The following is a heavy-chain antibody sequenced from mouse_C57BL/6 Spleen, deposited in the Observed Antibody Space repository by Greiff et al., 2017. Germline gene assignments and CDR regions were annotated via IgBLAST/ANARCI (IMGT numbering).Heavy chain of an antibody. V-gene: IGHV14-3*01. Sequence: EVKLMASVAELVRPGASVKLSCTASGFNIKNTYMHWVKQRPEQGLEWIGRIDPSNGNTKYAPKFQGKATITADTSSNTAYLQLSSLTSEDTAIYYCARAGDYYCGSRRYAMDYWGQGTSVTVSS. CDR3: ARAGDYYCGSRRYAMDY. J-gene: IGHJ4*01. CDR1: GFNIKNTY. D-gene: IGHD1-1*01. CDR2: IDPSNGNT.